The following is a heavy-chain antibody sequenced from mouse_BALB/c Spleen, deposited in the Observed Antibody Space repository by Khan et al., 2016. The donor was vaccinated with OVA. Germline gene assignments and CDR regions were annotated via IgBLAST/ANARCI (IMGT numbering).Heavy chain of an antibody. CDR3: ASPPYFSYARNN. V-gene: IGHV9-3-1*01. J-gene: IGHJ4*01. CDR1: GHTFTNYG. D-gene: IGHD2-10*01. CDR2: INTYTGEP. Sequence: QIQLVQSGPELKKPGETVKISCKASGHTFTNYGMNWVKQAPGKGLKWMGWINTYTGEPTYADDFNGRFAFSLETSANTAYLQIINLKNEDTATXVCASPPYFSYARNNWGQGTSVTVSS.